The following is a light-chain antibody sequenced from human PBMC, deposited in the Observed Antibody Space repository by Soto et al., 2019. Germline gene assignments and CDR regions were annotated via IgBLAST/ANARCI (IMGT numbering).Light chain of an antibody. CDR1: SSNIGAGYD. CDR3: QSYDGSLSRV. CDR2: GNS. J-gene: IGLJ2*01. V-gene: IGLV1-40*01. Sequence: QSVLTQPPSVSGAPGQRVTISCTGSSSNIGAGYDVHWYQQLPGTAPKLLIYGNSNRPSGVPDRFSGSKSGTSASLAITGLQAEDEADYYCQSYDGSLSRVFGGGTKLNVL.